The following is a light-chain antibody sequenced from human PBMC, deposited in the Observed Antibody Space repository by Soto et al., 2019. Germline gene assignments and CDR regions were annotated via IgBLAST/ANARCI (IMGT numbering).Light chain of an antibody. CDR1: QSINTF. CDR2: EAS. Sequence: DIQMTQSPSPLSASVGDRVYITCRTSQSINTFLNWYQAKPCKAPKLLIYEASNLGNGVPSRFSGSGSGTEFTLTISSLQPEDSATYYCQQSYRTPPFNFGPGTRVDI. J-gene: IGKJ3*01. CDR3: QQSYRTPPFN. V-gene: IGKV1-39*01.